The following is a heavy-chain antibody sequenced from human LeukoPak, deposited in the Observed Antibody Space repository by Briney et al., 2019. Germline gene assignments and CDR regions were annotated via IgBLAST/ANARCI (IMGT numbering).Heavy chain of an antibody. CDR3: ARVLDSSGYYY. Sequence: GGSLRLSRAASGFTFSSYSMNWVRQAPGKGLEWVSYISSSSSTIYYADSVKGRFTISRDNAKNSLYLQMNSLRAEDTAVYYCARVLDSSGYYYWGQGTLVTVSS. D-gene: IGHD3-22*01. V-gene: IGHV3-48*01. CDR1: GFTFSSYS. CDR2: ISSSSSTI. J-gene: IGHJ4*02.